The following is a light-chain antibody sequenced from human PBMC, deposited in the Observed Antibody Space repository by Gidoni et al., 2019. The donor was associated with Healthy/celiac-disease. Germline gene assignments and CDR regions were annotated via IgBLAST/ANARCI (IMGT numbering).Light chain of an antibody. CDR2: AAS. V-gene: IGKV1-39*01. J-gene: IGKJ1*01. Sequence: DIQMTQSPSSLSASVGDRVTITCRASQSISSYLNWYQQKPGKAPKLLIYAASSLQSGVTSRFSGSGSGTDFTLTISSLQPEDFATYYCQQSYSTLTFAQXTKVEIK. CDR3: QQSYSTLT. CDR1: QSISSY.